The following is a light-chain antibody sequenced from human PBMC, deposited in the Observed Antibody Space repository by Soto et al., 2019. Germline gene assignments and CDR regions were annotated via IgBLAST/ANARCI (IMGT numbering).Light chain of an antibody. J-gene: IGKJ2*02. CDR3: QHYSASLLCT. V-gene: IGKV3-20*01. Sequence: EIVLTQSPGTLSLSPGERATLSCRASQSVGSSYLAWYQQKPGQAPRLLIHIASSSATGIPERFSGGGSGTDFTLTFSSLEPEDFAVYYCQHYSASLLCTFGQGTKLEIK. CDR1: QSVGSSY. CDR2: IAS.